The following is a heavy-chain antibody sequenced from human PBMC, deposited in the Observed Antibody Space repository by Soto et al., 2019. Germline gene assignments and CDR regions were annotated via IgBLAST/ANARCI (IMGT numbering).Heavy chain of an antibody. CDR1: GFTFSSYS. CDR2: ISSSSSTI. CDR3: AIVADGAFDI. D-gene: IGHD6-13*01. J-gene: IGHJ3*02. V-gene: IGHV3-48*02. Sequence: GGSLRLSCAASGFTFSSYSMNWVRQAPGKGLEWVAYISSSSSTIYYADSVKGRFTISRDNAKNSLYLQMNSLSDEYTAVYYCAIVADGAFDIWGQGTMVTVSS.